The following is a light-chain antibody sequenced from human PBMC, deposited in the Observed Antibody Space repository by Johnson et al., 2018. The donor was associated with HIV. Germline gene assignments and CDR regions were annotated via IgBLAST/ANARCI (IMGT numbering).Light chain of an antibody. V-gene: IGLV1-51*02. CDR2: ENN. Sequence: QSFLTQPPSVSAAPGQKVTISCSGTSSNIRNNYVSWYQQLPGTAPKLLIYENNKRPSGIPDRFSGSKSGTSATLGITELQTGDEADYYCGTWDSSLSAYVFGTGTKVTVL. CDR1: SSNIRNNY. CDR3: GTWDSSLSAYV. J-gene: IGLJ1*01.